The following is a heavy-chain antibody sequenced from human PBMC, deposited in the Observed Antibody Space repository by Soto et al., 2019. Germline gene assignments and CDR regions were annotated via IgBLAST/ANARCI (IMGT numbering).Heavy chain of an antibody. CDR2: ISSNAFST. D-gene: IGHD3-22*01. CDR1: GFTFGTYA. J-gene: IGHJ3*02. Sequence: EVQVLESGGGLVQPGGSLRLSCVASGFTFGTYAMNWVRQAPGKGLEWVSSISSNAFSTYYADSVKGRFTISRDNSKNTLYLQMNSLRAEDTAVYHCAKEFLSGNYFYDAFDIWVQGTMVTVSS. CDR3: AKEFLSGNYFYDAFDI. V-gene: IGHV3-23*01.